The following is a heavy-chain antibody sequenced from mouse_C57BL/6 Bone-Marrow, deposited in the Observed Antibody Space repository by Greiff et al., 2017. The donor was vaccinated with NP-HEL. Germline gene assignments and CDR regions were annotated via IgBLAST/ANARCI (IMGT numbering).Heavy chain of an antibody. CDR3: AREDYYGSSPWFAY. CDR1: GYTFTSYW. J-gene: IGHJ3*01. Sequence: VQLQQPGAELVRPGTSVKLSCKASGYTFTSYWMHWVKQRPGQGLEWIGVIDPSDSYTNYNQKFKGKATLTVDTSYSTAYMQLSSLTSEDSAVYYCAREDYYGSSPWFAYWGQGTLVTVSA. CDR2: IDPSDSYT. V-gene: IGHV1-59*01. D-gene: IGHD1-1*01.